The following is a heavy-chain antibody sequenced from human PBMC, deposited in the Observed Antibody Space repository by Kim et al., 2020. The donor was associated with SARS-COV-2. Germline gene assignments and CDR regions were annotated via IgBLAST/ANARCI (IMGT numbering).Heavy chain of an antibody. D-gene: IGHD6-13*01. CDR1: GGSISSSSYY. V-gene: IGHV4-39*01. Sequence: SETLSLTCTVSGGSISSSSYYWGWIRQPPGKGLEWIGNIYYSGSTYYNPSLKSRVTISVDTSKNQFSLKLSSVTAADTAVYYCARGSSRRHDAFDIWGQGTMVTISS. CDR2: IYYSGST. J-gene: IGHJ3*02. CDR3: ARGSSRRHDAFDI.